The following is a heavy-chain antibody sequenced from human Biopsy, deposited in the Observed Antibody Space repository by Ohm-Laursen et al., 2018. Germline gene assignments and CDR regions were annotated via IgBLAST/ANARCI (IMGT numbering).Heavy chain of an antibody. CDR1: GGSISSETNY. V-gene: IGHV4-39*01. J-gene: IGHJ5*02. Sequence: TLSLTCAVSGGSISSETNYWGWIRQPPGKGLEWIGSIFYSGITYYNPSLQSRVTMSVDTSKNQFSLNLTSVTAADTAVYYCARHPTGFWFDPWGQGILVTVSS. CDR2: IFYSGIT. CDR3: ARHPTGFWFDP.